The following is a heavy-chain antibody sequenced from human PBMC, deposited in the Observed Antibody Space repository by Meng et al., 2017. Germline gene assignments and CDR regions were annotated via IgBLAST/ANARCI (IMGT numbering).Heavy chain of an antibody. Sequence: QVQMVQSRDERKKAGASVKVCGKASGRAFSTYAISWVRQAPGQGIEWMGRINPNSGGTNDAQKFQSRVKMTRDTSLRPDYMELSRLRSDDTAVYYCARMNYGSGSRRLDYWGQGTLVTVSS. V-gene: IGHV1-2*06. CDR1: GRAFSTYA. CDR3: ARMNYGSGSRRLDY. J-gene: IGHJ4*02. CDR2: INPNSGGT. D-gene: IGHD3-10*01.